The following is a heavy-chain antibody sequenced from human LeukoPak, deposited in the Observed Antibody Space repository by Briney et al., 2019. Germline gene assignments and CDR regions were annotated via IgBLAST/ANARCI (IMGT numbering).Heavy chain of an antibody. CDR1: GSTFSSYG. J-gene: IGHJ4*02. D-gene: IGHD3-16*02. CDR2: IRYDGSNK. Sequence: GGSLRLSCAASGSTFSSYGMHWVRQAPGKGLEWVAFIRYDGSNKYYADSVKGRFTIPRDNSKNTLYLQMNSLKAEDTAVYYCANNARYYDYGWGSYRYSTLEYYFDYWGQGTLVTVSS. V-gene: IGHV3-30*02. CDR3: ANNARYYDYGWGSYRYSTLEYYFDY.